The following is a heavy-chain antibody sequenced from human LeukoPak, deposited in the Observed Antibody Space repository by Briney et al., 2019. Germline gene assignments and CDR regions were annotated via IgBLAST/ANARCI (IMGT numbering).Heavy chain of an antibody. J-gene: IGHJ3*01. CDR1: GVSISRYY. CDR3: VAYGGFRAFDV. Sequence: SETLSLTCTVSGVSISRYYWSWVRQPPGKGLEWIGYVYYSGSTNYNPSLKSRLTISVDTSKNQFSLKLSSVTAADTAVYYCVAYGGFRAFDVWGQGTMVTV. CDR2: VYYSGST. D-gene: IGHD4-23*01. V-gene: IGHV4-59*08.